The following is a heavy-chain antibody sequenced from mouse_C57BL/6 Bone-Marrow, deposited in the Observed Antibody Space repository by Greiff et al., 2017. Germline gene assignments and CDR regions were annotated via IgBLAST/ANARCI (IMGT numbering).Heavy chain of an antibody. CDR2: IRNKANNHAT. CDR3: TLYYPLRVGYAMDY. Sequence: EVKLVESGGGLVQPGGSMKLSCAASGFTFSDAWMDWVRQSPEKGLEWVAEIRNKANNHATYYAESVKGRFTISRDDSKSSVYLQMNSLRAEDTGIYYCTLYYPLRVGYAMDYWGQGTSVTVSS. V-gene: IGHV6-6*01. J-gene: IGHJ4*01. CDR1: GFTFSDAW. D-gene: IGHD2-1*01.